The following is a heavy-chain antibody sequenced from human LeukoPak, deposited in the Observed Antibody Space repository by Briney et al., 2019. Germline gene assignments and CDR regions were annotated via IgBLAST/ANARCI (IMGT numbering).Heavy chain of an antibody. CDR1: GGSISSGDYY. CDR2: INHSGST. J-gene: IGHJ4*02. D-gene: IGHD3-10*01. CDR3: ARRQWAYYGSGSYLHY. V-gene: IGHV4-39*07. Sequence: SETLSLTCTVSGGSISSGDYYWSWIRQPPGKGLEWIGEINHSGSTNYNPSLKSRVTISVDTSKNQFSLKLSSVTAADTAVYYCARRQWAYYGSGSYLHYWGQGTLVTVSS.